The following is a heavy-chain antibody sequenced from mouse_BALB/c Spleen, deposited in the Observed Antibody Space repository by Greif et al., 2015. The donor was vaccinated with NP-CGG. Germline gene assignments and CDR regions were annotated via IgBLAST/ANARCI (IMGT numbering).Heavy chain of an antibody. CDR1: GFSLTSYG. Sequence: QVQLQQSGPGLVQPSQSLSITCTVSGFSLTSYGVHWVRQSPGKGLEWLGVIWSGGSTDYNAAFISRLSISKDNSKSQVFFKMNSLQANDTAIYYCARNVAGTLYYAMDYWGQGTSVTVSS. V-gene: IGHV2-2*02. CDR2: IWSGGST. J-gene: IGHJ4*01. CDR3: ARNVAGTLYYAMDY. D-gene: IGHD4-1*01.